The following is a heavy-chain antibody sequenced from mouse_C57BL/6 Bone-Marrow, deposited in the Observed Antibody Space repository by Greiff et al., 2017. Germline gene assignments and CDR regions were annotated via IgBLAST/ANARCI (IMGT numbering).Heavy chain of an antibody. Sequence: VKLQQPGAELVRPGSSVKLSCKASGYTFTSYWMHWVKQRPIQGLEWIGHIYPSDSETNYNQKFKVKATLTVDKSSSTAYMQLSSLTSEVSAVYYCARGITTDGWGTGTTVTVSS. CDR1: GYTFTSYW. CDR3: ARGITTDG. CDR2: IYPSDSET. J-gene: IGHJ1*03. V-gene: IGHV1-52*01. D-gene: IGHD1-1*01.